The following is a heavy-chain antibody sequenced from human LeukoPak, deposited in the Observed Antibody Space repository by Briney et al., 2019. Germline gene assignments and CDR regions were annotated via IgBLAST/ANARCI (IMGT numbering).Heavy chain of an antibody. J-gene: IGHJ4*02. D-gene: IGHD6-19*01. CDR1: GGSISSGDYY. V-gene: IGHV4-30-4*01. CDR2: IYYTGST. Sequence: SETVSLTCTVSGGSISSGDYYWSWLRQPPGKGLGWFGYIYYTGSTYYNPSLKSRVTISVDTSKNQFSLKLSSVTAADTAVYYCARQKRNSSGWYGDYWGQGTLVTVSS. CDR3: ARQKRNSSGWYGDY.